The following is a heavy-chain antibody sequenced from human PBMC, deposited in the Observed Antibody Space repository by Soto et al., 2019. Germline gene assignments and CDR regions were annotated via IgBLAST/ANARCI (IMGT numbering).Heavy chain of an antibody. V-gene: IGHV3-21*01. D-gene: IGHD6-13*01. CDR2: ISSSSSYI. J-gene: IGHJ3*02. CDR3: ARDLGQQLVLYAFDI. CDR1: GFTFSSYI. Sequence: PWGSLRLSCAASGFTFSSYIMNWVRQAPGKGLEWVSSISSSSSYIYYADSVKGRFTISRDNAKNSLYLQMNSLRAEDTAVYYCARDLGQQLVLYAFDIWGQGTMVTVSS.